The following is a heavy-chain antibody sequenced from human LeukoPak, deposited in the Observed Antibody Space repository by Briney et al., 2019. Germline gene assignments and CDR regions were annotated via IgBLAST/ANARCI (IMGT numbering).Heavy chain of an antibody. D-gene: IGHD2-21*01. Sequence: ESGPTLVNPTQTLTLTCTFSGFSLSTTGVAVGWIRQPPGQALEWLALIYRDDDKRYKSSLKNRLTITRGTSENQVVLTLTNVDPLDTATYFCAYSQGGHIASIPAPFDHWGPGTLVTVSS. CDR1: GFSLSTTGVA. V-gene: IGHV2-5*02. CDR2: IYRDDDK. J-gene: IGHJ4*02. CDR3: AYSQGGHIASIPAPFDH.